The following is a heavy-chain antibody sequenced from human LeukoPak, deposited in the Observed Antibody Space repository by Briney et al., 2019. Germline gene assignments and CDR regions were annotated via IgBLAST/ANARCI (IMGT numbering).Heavy chain of an antibody. CDR1: GYTFTSYY. D-gene: IGHD2-15*01. CDR2: INPSGGST. V-gene: IGHV1-46*01. CDR3: ARAGGYCSGGGCYSADFDY. J-gene: IGHJ4*02. Sequence: GASVKVSCKASGYTFTSYYMHWVRQAPGQGLEWMGIINPSGGSTSYAQKFQGRVTMTRDTSISTAYMELSRLRSDDTAVYYCARAGGYCSGGGCYSADFDYWGQGTLVTVSS.